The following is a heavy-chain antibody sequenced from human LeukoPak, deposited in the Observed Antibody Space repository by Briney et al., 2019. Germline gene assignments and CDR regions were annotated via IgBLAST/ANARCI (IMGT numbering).Heavy chain of an antibody. CDR2: IIPMLGTV. CDR1: GATFSSYA. CDR3: ARDQKVGATPYFGMDV. Sequence: SVKVSCKASGATFSSYAINWVRQAPGQGLEWMGRIIPMLGTVNYAQKFQGRVTIIADKSTSTAYMELSSLRSEDTAVYYCARDQKVGATPYFGMDVWGQGTTVTVSS. J-gene: IGHJ6*02. V-gene: IGHV1-69*04. D-gene: IGHD1-26*01.